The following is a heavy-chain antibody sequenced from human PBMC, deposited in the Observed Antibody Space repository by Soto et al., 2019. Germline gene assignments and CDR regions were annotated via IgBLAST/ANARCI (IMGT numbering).Heavy chain of an antibody. Sequence: QVQLQESGPGLVKPSQTLSLTCTVSGGSISSGGYYWSWIRQHPGKGLEWIGYIYYSGSTYYNPSLQSRVTISVDTSKNQFSLKLSSVTAADTAVYYCARDTGASFSNYGTGGWFDPWGQGTLVTVSS. J-gene: IGHJ5*02. V-gene: IGHV4-31*03. CDR1: GGSISSGGYY. D-gene: IGHD4-4*01. CDR2: IYYSGST. CDR3: ARDTGASFSNYGTGGWFDP.